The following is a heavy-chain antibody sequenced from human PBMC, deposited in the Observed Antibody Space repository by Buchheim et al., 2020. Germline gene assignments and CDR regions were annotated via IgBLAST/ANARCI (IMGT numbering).Heavy chain of an antibody. CDR1: GGTFSSYA. V-gene: IGHV1-69*06. CDR2: IIPIFGTA. CDR3: ARAMGSTYYYDSSGYSSDY. Sequence: QVQLVQSGAEVKKPGSSVKVSCKASGGTFSSYAISWVRQAPGQGLEWMGGIIPIFGTANYAQKFQGTVTITADKSTRTAYMELSSLRSEDTAVYYCARAMGSTYYYDSSGYSSDYWGQGTL. J-gene: IGHJ4*02. D-gene: IGHD3-22*01.